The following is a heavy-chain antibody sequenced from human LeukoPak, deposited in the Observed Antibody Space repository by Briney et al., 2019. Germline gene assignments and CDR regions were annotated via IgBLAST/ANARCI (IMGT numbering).Heavy chain of an antibody. V-gene: IGHV3-7*01. CDR3: ADPPSDF. CDR2: IHQYGSEK. CDR1: GLNFNSKW. J-gene: IGHJ4*02. Sequence: PGGSLRLSCATSGLNFNSKWMTWVRHAQGKGMEWVANIHQYGSEKYHGESVKGGFTISRDNAKSSLFLEMSSLRAEDTAVYYCADPPSDFWGQGTLVAVSS.